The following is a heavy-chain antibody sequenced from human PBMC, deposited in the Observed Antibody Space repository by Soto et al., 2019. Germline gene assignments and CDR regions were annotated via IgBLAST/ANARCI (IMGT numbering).Heavy chain of an antibody. CDR3: ARGRYGDY. V-gene: IGHV1-18*01. Sequence: QVHLVQSGAEVKKPGASVNVSCKGSGYTFTSYGITWVRQAPGQGLEWMGWISAHNGNTDYAQRLQGRVTVTRDTSTSTAYMELSSLRSDDTAVYYCARGRYGDYWGQGALVTVSS. CDR1: GYTFTSYG. J-gene: IGHJ4*02. CDR2: ISAHNGNT. D-gene: IGHD1-1*01.